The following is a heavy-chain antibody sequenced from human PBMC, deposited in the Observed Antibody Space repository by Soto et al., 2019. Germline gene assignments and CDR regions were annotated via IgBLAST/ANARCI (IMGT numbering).Heavy chain of an antibody. CDR2: IWYDGSNK. V-gene: IGHV3-33*01. J-gene: IGHJ3*02. CDR1: GFTFSSYG. D-gene: IGHD2-15*01. CDR3: ASGYCSGGSCLAFDI. Sequence: GGSLRLSCAASGFTFSSYGMHWVRQAPGKGLEWVAVIWYDGSNKYYADSVKGRFTISRDNSKNTLYLQMNSLRAEDTAVYYCASGYCSGGSCLAFDIWGQGTVVTVSS.